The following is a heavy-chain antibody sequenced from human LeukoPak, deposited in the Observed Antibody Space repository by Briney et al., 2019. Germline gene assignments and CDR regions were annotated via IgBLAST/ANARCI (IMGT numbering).Heavy chain of an antibody. V-gene: IGHV3-9*03. Sequence: GGSLRLSCAASGFTFNDYAMHWVRHAPGKGLEWVSGISWNSDSIGYADSVKGRFTISRDNAKNSLYLQMNSLGAEDMALYYCAKDGGGYGDYYFDYWGQGTLVTVSS. CDR3: AKDGGGYGDYYFDY. CDR1: GFTFNDYA. J-gene: IGHJ4*02. CDR2: ISWNSDSI. D-gene: IGHD4-17*01.